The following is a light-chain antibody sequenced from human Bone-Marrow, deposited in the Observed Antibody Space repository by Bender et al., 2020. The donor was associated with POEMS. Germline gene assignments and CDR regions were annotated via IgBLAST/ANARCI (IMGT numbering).Light chain of an antibody. CDR3: QSYDNSLGGWV. CDR2: GYN. V-gene: IGLV1-40*01. CDR1: SSNIGSDYD. J-gene: IGLJ3*02. Sequence: QSVLTQPPSVSGAPRHRVTISCSGSSSNIGSDYDINWYQHLPGTAPKLLIYGYNNRPSGVPDRFSGSKSGTSASLAITGLQAEDEGDYYCQSYDNSLGGWVFGGGTKLTVL.